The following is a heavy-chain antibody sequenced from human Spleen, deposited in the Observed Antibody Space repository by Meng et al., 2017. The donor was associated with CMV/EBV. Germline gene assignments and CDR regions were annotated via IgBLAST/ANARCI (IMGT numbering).Heavy chain of an antibody. J-gene: IGHJ4*02. Sequence: SISSSSYYWGWIRQPPGKGLEWIGSIYYSGSTYYNPSLKSRVTISVDTSKNQFSLKLSSVTAADTAVYYCASVVGYDFWSGYPMPDYWGQGTLVTVSS. CDR2: IYYSGST. D-gene: IGHD3-3*01. CDR1: SISSSSYY. V-gene: IGHV4-39*07. CDR3: ASVVGYDFWSGYPMPDY.